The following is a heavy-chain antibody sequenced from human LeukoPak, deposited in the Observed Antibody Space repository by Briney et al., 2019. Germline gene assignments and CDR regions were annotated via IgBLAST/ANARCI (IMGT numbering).Heavy chain of an antibody. Sequence: PGGSLRLSCAASGFTFSSYAMSWVRQAPGKGLEWVSAISGSGGSTYYADSVKGRFTISRENAKNSLYLQMNSLRAGDTAVYYCARGVRFLEWSYLNYYYGMDVWGRGTTVTVSS. V-gene: IGHV3-23*01. J-gene: IGHJ6*02. CDR3: ARGVRFLEWSYLNYYYGMDV. CDR2: ISGSGGST. D-gene: IGHD3-3*01. CDR1: GFTFSSYA.